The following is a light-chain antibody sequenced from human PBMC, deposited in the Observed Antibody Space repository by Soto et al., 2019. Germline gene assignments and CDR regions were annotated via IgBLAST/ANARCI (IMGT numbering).Light chain of an antibody. CDR1: GSNIGSNY. CDR3: AARDDSLSGYV. CDR2: SNN. Sequence: QSVLTQPPSASGTPGQRVTISCSGSGSNIGSNYVYWYQQLPGTAPNLLIYSNNQRPSGVPDRFSGSKSGTSASLAISGLRSEDEADYYCAARDDSLSGYVFGTGTKLTVL. V-gene: IGLV1-47*02. J-gene: IGLJ1*01.